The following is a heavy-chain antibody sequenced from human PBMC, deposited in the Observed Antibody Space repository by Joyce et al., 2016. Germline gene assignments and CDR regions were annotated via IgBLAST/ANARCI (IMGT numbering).Heavy chain of an antibody. J-gene: IGHJ5*02. CDR3: AREAYDCSGGSCYSSWFDP. V-gene: IGHV1-18*01. CDR2: ISAYSGNT. CDR1: GYTFTSYG. Sequence: QVQLVQSGAEVKKPGASVTVSCKASGYTFTSYGISWVRQAPGQGLEWMGWISAYSGNTNDAQKLQGRVTMTTDTSTSTAYMELRSLRADDTAVYYCAREAYDCSGGSCYSSWFDPWGQGTLVTVSS. D-gene: IGHD2-15*01.